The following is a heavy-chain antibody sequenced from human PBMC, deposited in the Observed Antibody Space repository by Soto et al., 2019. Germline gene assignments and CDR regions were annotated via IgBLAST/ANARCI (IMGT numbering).Heavy chain of an antibody. V-gene: IGHV4-59*12. D-gene: IGHD6-13*01. CDR3: VRAFQRSSWPFDY. J-gene: IGHJ4*02. Sequence: SETLSLTCTVSGGSISSYYWSWIRQPPGKGLEWIGYIYYGGSTNYNPSLKSRVTISVDKSKNQFSLKLNSVTAADTAMYYCVRAFQRSSWPFDYWGQGTLVTVSS. CDR2: IYYGGST. CDR1: GGSISSYY.